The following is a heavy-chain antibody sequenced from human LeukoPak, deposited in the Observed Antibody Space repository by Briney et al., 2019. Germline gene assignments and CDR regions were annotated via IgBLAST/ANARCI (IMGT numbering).Heavy chain of an antibody. V-gene: IGHV5-51*01. D-gene: IGHD5/OR15-5a*01. CDR2: IYPGDSDT. CDR3: ARPGEVSTSDRYYYSYGMEV. CDR1: GYSFTSYR. J-gene: IGHJ6*02. Sequence: GESLKIYCKCPGYSFTSYRIGRVRQMPGKGLEWMGIIYPGDSDTRYSPSFRGQVTISADKSIGTAYLQWSSLKASDTAMYYCARPGEVSTSDRYYYSYGMEVCGQGTTVTVSS.